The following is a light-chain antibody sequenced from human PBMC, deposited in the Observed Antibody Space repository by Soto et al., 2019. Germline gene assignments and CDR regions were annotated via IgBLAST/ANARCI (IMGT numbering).Light chain of an antibody. CDR1: QSISIY. CDR2: AAS. Sequence: IQMTQSPSSLSASVGDRVTITCRASQSISIYLNWYQQKPGKAPKILIYAASRLQSAVPSRFSGSGSGRDFSLTLISLQTDDCETYYGQRSYSNPLTFGRGRRLEIK. V-gene: IGKV1-39*01. CDR3: QRSYSNPLT. J-gene: IGKJ5*01.